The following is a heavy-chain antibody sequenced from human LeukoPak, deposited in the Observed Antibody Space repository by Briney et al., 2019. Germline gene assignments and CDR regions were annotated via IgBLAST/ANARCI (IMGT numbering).Heavy chain of an antibody. D-gene: IGHD3-10*01. CDR3: AKWGSGNAFDI. Sequence: GGSLRLSCAASGFTFSIYTMSWVRQAPGKGLESVSPISGSGGSTYYADSVKGRFTISRDNSKNTPYLQMNSLRVEDTAVYYCAKWGSGNAFDIWGQGTMVTVSS. CDR2: ISGSGGST. J-gene: IGHJ3*02. CDR1: GFTFSIYT. V-gene: IGHV3-23*01.